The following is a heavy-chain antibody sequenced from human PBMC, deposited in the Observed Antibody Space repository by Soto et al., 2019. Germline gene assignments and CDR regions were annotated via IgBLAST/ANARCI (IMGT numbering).Heavy chain of an antibody. CDR1: GYTLTELS. CDR3: ATSIAAYYGMDV. CDR2: FDPEDGET. J-gene: IGHJ6*02. D-gene: IGHD6-6*01. Sequence: ASVKVSCKVSGYTLTELSMHCVRQAPGKGLEWMRGFDPEDGETIYAQKFQGRVTMTEDTSTDTAYMELSSLRSEDTAVYYCATSIAAYYGMDVWGQGTTVTVSS. V-gene: IGHV1-24*01.